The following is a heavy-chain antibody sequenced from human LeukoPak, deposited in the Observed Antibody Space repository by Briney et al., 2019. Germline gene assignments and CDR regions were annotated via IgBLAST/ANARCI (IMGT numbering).Heavy chain of an antibody. CDR1: GLTFSDYH. CDR3: ARDAPFRYNRGAFDI. CDR2: ISDNGRTK. D-gene: IGHD2/OR15-2a*01. Sequence: PGGSLRLSCAACGLTFSDYHMSWIRQAPGKGLEWVSHISDNGRTKYYANSVQGRFTVSRDNAKNSLYLQMNSLRADDTAVYYCARDAPFRYNRGAFDIWGQGTMVTVSS. V-gene: IGHV3-11*01. J-gene: IGHJ3*02.